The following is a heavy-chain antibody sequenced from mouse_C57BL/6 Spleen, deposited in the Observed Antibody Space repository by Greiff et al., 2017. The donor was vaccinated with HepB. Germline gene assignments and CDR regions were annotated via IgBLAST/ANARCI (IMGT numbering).Heavy chain of an antibody. D-gene: IGHD3-3*01. CDR1: GYTFTSYW. J-gene: IGHJ2*01. V-gene: IGHV1-64*01. Sequence: QVQLQQPGAELVKPGASVKLSCKASGYTFTSYWMHWVKQRPGQGLEWIGMIHPNSGSTNYNEKFKSKATLTVDKSSSTAYMQLSSLTSEDSAVYYCAREGTSYYSDYWGQGTTLTVSS. CDR3: AREGTSYYSDY. CDR2: IHPNSGST.